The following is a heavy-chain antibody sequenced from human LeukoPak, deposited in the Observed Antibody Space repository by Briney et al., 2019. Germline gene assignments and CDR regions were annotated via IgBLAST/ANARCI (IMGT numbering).Heavy chain of an antibody. D-gene: IGHD3-22*01. CDR3: ARDLGRGYYDSSGYVYYYYYYYMDV. Sequence: GGSLRLSCAASGFTFSSYWMHWVRQAPGKGLVWVSRINSDGSSTSYADSVKGRFTTSRDNAKNTLYLQMNSLRAEDTAVYYCARDLGRGYYDSSGYVYYYYYYYMDVWGKGTTVTISS. J-gene: IGHJ6*03. CDR1: GFTFSSYW. V-gene: IGHV3-74*01. CDR2: INSDGSST.